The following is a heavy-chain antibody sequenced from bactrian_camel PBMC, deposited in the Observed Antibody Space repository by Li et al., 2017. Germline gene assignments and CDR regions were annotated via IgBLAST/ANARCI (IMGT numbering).Heavy chain of an antibody. D-gene: IGHD1*01. Sequence: HVQLVESGGGSVQAGGSLRLSCLVSEYTYNHHCMGWFRQAPGKEREAVAAIESEGSTSYADSVKGRFTLSKDNAANTLYLQMNSLKPEDTAMYYCAADPFSAGRCGDGWSLISRYVYWGQGTQVTVS. J-gene: IGHJ4*01. V-gene: IGHV3S53*01. CDR3: AADPFSAGRCGDGWSLISRYVY. CDR1: EYTYNHHC. CDR2: IESEGST.